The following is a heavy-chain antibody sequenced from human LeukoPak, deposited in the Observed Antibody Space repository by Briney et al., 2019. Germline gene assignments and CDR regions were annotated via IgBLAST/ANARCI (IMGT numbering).Heavy chain of an antibody. CDR2: INHSGST. Sequence: SETLSLTCAVYGGSFSGYYWGWIRQPPGKGLEWIGEINHSGSTNYNPSLKSRVAISVDTSKNQFSLKLSSVTAADTAVYYCARVQGYYYGSGNPFDYWGQGTLVTVSS. J-gene: IGHJ4*02. V-gene: IGHV4-34*01. CDR3: ARVQGYYYGSGNPFDY. CDR1: GGSFSGYY. D-gene: IGHD3-10*01.